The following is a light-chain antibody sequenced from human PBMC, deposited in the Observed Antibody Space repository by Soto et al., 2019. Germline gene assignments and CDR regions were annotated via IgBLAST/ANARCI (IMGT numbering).Light chain of an antibody. CDR2: DVS. CDR3: SSHTSSTLVV. CDR1: SSDIGAYNY. Sequence: QSVLTQPASVSGSPGQSITISCAGTSSDIGAYNYVSWYQQYPGKAPKLMIHDVSNRPSGVSNRFSGSKSGNTASLTISGLQAEDEADYYCSSHTSSTLVVFGGGTKVTV. J-gene: IGLJ2*01. V-gene: IGLV2-14*01.